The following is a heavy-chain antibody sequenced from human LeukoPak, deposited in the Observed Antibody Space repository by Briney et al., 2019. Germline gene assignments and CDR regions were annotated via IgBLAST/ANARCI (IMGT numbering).Heavy chain of an antibody. CDR3: AKVNSGYSSGWYVIASFDY. Sequence: GGSLRLSCAASGFTFSSYGMSWVRQAPGKGLEWVSAISGSGGSTYYADSVKGRFTISRDNSKNTLYLQMNSLRAEDTAVYYCAKVNSGYSSGWYVIASFDYWGQGTLVTVSS. J-gene: IGHJ4*02. D-gene: IGHD6-19*01. CDR1: GFTFSSYG. CDR2: ISGSGGST. V-gene: IGHV3-23*01.